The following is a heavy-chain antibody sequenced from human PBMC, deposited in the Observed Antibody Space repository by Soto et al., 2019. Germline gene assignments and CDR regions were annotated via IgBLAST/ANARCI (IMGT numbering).Heavy chain of an antibody. CDR2: IVVGSGNT. J-gene: IGHJ4*02. D-gene: IGHD3-10*01. Sequence: RASVKVSCKASGFTFTSSAMQWVRQARGQRLEWIGWIVVGSGNTNYAQKFQERVTITRDMSTSTAYMELSSLRSEDTAVYYCAATVAPSSGSVDYWGQGTLVTVSS. V-gene: IGHV1-58*02. CDR1: GFTFTSSA. CDR3: AATVAPSSGSVDY.